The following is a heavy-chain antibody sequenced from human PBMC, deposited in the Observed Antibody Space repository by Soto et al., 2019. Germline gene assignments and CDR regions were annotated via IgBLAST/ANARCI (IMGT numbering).Heavy chain of an antibody. D-gene: IGHD2-2*02. Sequence: GASVKVSCKASGYTFTSYAMHWVRQAPGQRLEWMGWINAGNGNTKYSQKFQGRVTITRDTSASTAYMELSSLRSEDTAVYYCARRASACAARVASCYTGGSGWFDPWGQGTLVTVSS. J-gene: IGHJ5*02. CDR1: GYTFTSYA. CDR2: INAGNGNT. V-gene: IGHV1-3*01. CDR3: ARRASACAARVASCYTGGSGWFDP.